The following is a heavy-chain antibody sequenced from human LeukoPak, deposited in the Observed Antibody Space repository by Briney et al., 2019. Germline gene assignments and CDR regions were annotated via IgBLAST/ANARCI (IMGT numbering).Heavy chain of an antibody. J-gene: IGHJ2*01. CDR2: IYHSGST. V-gene: IGHV4-38-2*02. Sequence: PSETLSLTCTVSGYSISSGYYWGWIRQPPGKGLEWIGSIYHSGSTYYNPSLKSRVTISVDTSKNQFSLKLGSVTAADTAVYYCARAEDSSSWYGSWYFDLWGRGTLVTVSS. CDR3: ARAEDSSSWYGSWYFDL. D-gene: IGHD6-13*01. CDR1: GYSISSGYY.